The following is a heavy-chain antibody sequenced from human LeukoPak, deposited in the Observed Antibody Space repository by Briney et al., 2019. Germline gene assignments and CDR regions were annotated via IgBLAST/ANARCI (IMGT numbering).Heavy chain of an antibody. V-gene: IGHV4-38-2*02. CDR2: IYHSGST. Sequence: SETLSLTCTVSGYSISSGYYWGWIRQPPGKGPEWIGSIYHSGSTYYNPSLKSRVTISVDTSKNQFSLKLSSVTAADTAVYYCARVGFGELWNFDYWGQGTLVTVSS. D-gene: IGHD3-10*01. J-gene: IGHJ4*02. CDR1: GYSISSGYY. CDR3: ARVGFGELWNFDY.